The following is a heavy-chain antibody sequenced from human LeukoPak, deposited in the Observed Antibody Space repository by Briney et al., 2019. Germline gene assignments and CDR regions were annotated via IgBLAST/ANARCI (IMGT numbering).Heavy chain of an antibody. CDR2: IIPIFGTA. Sequence: SVTVSCKASGGTFSSYAISWVRQAPGQGLEWMGGIIPIFGTANYAQKFQGRVTITADESTSTAYMELSSLRSEDTAVYYCARDGVEMATTYYWGQGTLVTVSS. CDR3: ARDGVEMATTYY. CDR1: GGTFSSYA. J-gene: IGHJ4*02. D-gene: IGHD5-24*01. V-gene: IGHV1-69*13.